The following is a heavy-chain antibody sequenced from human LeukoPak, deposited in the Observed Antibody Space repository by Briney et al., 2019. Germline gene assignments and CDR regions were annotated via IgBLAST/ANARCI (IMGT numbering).Heavy chain of an antibody. CDR1: GYTFTGYY. CDR3: ARDRVLGTLHTANYYYYYMDV. V-gene: IGHV1-2*02. CDR2: INPNSGGT. Sequence: GASVKVSCKASGYTFTGYYMHWVRQAPGQGLEWMGWINPNSGGTNYAQKFQGRVTMTRDTSISTAYMELSRLRSDDTAVYYCARDRVLGTLHTANYYYYYMDVWGKGTTVTVSS. J-gene: IGHJ6*03. D-gene: IGHD3-10*01.